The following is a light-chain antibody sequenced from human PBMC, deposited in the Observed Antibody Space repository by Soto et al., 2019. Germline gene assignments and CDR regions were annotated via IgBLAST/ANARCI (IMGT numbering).Light chain of an antibody. V-gene: IGKV1-39*01. CDR1: QSISSY. CDR3: QQSYSTPSSLT. J-gene: IGKJ4*01. CDR2: AAS. Sequence: DIRMTQSPSSLSASVGDRVTITCRASQSISSYLNWYQQKPGKAPKLLIYAASSLQSGVPSRFSGSGSGTDFTLTISSLQPEDFATYYCQQSYSTPSSLTFGGGTKVEIK.